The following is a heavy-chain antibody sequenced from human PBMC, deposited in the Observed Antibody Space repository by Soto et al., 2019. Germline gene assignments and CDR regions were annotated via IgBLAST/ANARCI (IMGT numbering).Heavy chain of an antibody. CDR3: AAAAALLGYYYGLDV. Sequence: GASGKVSCKASGFTFSRSAMQWVRQARGQRLEWIGWIVVGSGNTNYAQKFRERVTITRDMSTSTAYMELSSLRSEDTAVYYCAAAAALLGYYYGLDVWG. J-gene: IGHJ6*02. CDR2: IVVGSGNT. V-gene: IGHV1-58*02. D-gene: IGHD3-3*02. CDR1: GFTFSRSA.